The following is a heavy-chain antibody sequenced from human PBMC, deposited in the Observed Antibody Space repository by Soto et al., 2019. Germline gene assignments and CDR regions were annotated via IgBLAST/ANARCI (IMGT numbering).Heavy chain of an antibody. D-gene: IGHD1-1*01. CDR3: ARTRNLDV. J-gene: IGHJ6*02. Sequence: QVQLQQWGAGLLKPSETLSLTCAVYGESLSGYYGNWIRQSPGQGLEWIGEINYSGNTNYHPSLKSRVTVSIYTSTTQFSWNMSSVTAAVTTVYYCARTRNLDVWGQGTTVIVSS. CDR2: INYSGNT. CDR1: GESLSGYY. V-gene: IGHV4-34*01.